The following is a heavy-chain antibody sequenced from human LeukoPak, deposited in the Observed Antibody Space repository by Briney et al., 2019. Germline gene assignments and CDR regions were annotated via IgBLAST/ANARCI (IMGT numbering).Heavy chain of an antibody. CDR1: GGSISSGDYY. D-gene: IGHD5-12*01. Sequence: PSETLSLTCTVSGGSISSGDYYWSWIRQPPGKGLEWIGYIYYSGSTYYNPSLKSRVTISVDTSKNQFSLKLSSVTAADTAVYYCAREEVATIKKGYYYYGMDVWGQGTTVTVSS. CDR3: AREEVATIKKGYYYYGMDV. J-gene: IGHJ6*02. CDR2: IYYSGST. V-gene: IGHV4-30-4*01.